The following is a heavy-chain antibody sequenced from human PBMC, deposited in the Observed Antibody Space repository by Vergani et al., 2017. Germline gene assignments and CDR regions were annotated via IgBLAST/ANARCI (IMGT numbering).Heavy chain of an antibody. CDR2: IYSGGST. J-gene: IGHJ4*02. CDR3: AREDNGVTAYYFDY. V-gene: IGHV3-66*02. CDR1: GFTVSSNY. D-gene: IGHD2-15*01. Sequence: EVQLVESGGGLVQPGGSLRLSCAASGFTVSSNYMSWVRQAPGKGLEWVSVIYSGGSTYYADSVKGRFTISRDNSKNTLYLQMNSLRAEDTAVYYCAREDNGVTAYYFDYWGQGTLVTVSS.